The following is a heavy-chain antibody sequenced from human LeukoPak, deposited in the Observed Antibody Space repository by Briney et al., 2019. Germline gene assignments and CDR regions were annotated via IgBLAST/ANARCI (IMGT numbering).Heavy chain of an antibody. V-gene: IGHV4-59*11. CDR1: GGSISSHY. CDR3: ARRFQQMATMAYFDY. D-gene: IGHD5-24*01. CDR2: IYYSGST. J-gene: IGHJ4*02. Sequence: SETLCLTCTVSGGSISSHYWSWIRQPPGKGLEWIGYIYYSGSTNYNPSLKSRVTISVDTSKNQFSLKLSSVTAADTAVYYCARRFQQMATMAYFDYWGQGTLVTVSS.